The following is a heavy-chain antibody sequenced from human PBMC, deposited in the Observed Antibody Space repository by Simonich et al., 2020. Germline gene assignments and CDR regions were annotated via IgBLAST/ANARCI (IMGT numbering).Heavy chain of an antibody. CDR1: GGSISSSSYY. CDR3: AGRPRLTNFADAFDI. J-gene: IGHJ3*02. D-gene: IGHD4-4*01. Sequence: QLQLQESGPGLVKPSETLSLTCTVSGGSISSSSYYWGWIRQPPGKGLEWIGSIYYSGSTSYNPSLKSRVTISVDTSKNQCSLKLSSVTASDTAVYYCAGRPRLTNFADAFDIWGQGTMVTVSS. CDR2: IYYSGST. V-gene: IGHV4-39*01.